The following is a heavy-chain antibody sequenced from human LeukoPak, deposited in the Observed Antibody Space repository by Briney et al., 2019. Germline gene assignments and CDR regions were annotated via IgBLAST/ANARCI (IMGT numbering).Heavy chain of an antibody. CDR2: ISAYNGNT. CDR3: ARAPPKFSSSRGYFDY. J-gene: IGHJ4*02. CDR1: GYTFTSYG. D-gene: IGHD6-6*01. Sequence: GASVKVSCKASGYTFTSYGISWVRQAPGQGLEWMGWISAYNGNTNYAQKLQGRVTITRNTSISTAYMELSSLRSEDTAVYYCARAPPKFSSSRGYFDYWGQGTLVTVSS. V-gene: IGHV1-18*01.